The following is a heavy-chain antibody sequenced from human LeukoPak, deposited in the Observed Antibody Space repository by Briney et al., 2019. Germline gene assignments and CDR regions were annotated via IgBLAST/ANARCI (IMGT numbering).Heavy chain of an antibody. D-gene: IGHD4-17*01. V-gene: IGHV3-9*01. CDR2: ISWNSGST. Sequence: GGSLRLSCVASGFTFDDYAMHWVRQVPGKGLEWVSGISWNSGSTGDADSVKGRFTISRDNAKNSLYLQMNSLRAEDTALYYCAKDMTTVTTSGSDYWGQGTLVTVSS. J-gene: IGHJ4*02. CDR3: AKDMTTVTTSGSDY. CDR1: GFTFDDYA.